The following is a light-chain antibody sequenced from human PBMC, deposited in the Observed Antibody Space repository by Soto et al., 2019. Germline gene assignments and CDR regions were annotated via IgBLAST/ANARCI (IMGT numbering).Light chain of an antibody. CDR3: EQRSNWPPS. V-gene: IGKV3-11*01. Sequence: EIVLTQSPATLSLSPGERATLSCRASQSVSSYLAWYQQKPGQAPRLLIYDASNRATGIPARFSASGSGTDFTLTISGLEPEDFSVYYGEQRSNWPPSFGQGTRLEIK. J-gene: IGKJ5*01. CDR2: DAS. CDR1: QSVSSY.